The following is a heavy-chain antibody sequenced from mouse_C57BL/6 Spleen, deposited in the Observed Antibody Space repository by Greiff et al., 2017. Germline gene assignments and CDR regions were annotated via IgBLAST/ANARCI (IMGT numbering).Heavy chain of an antibody. D-gene: IGHD2-2*01. V-gene: IGHV1-82*01. CDR3: ARREGYLLDY. CDR1: GYAFSSPW. Sequence: QVKLQQSGPELVKPGASVKISCKASGYAFSSPWMNWVKQRPGKGLEWIGRIYPGDGDTNYNGKFKGKATLTADKSSSTAYMQLSSLTSEDSAVYFCARREGYLLDYWGQGTTLTVSS. CDR2: IYPGDGDT. J-gene: IGHJ2*01.